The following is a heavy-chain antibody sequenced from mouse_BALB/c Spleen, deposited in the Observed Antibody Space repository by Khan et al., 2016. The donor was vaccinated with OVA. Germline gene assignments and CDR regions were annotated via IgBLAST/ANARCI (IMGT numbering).Heavy chain of an antibody. J-gene: IGHJ3*01. D-gene: IGHD1-2*01. CDR3: TRNKNCYGYLAY. CDR2: ISYDGSN. Sequence: EVQLVESGPGLVKPSQSLSLTCSVTGYSITSGYYWNWIRQFPGNKLEWMGYISYDGSNNNNPSLKNRISITRDTSENQFFLTLNTVTTEDTATYYGTRNKNCYGYLAYWGQGTLVTVSA. V-gene: IGHV3-6*02. CDR1: GYSITSGYY.